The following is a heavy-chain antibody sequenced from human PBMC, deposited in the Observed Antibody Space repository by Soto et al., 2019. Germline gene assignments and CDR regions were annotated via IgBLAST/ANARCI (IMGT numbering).Heavy chain of an antibody. CDR2: IAFDGSIS. CDR1: GFTFNSHG. CDR3: AKEFRHDNWFFEH. D-gene: IGHD3-22*01. Sequence: GGSLRLSCAVSGFTFNSHGMQWVRQAPGKGLEWVAVIAFDGSISHYTDSVKGRFTVSRDNSKNTLYLQMNSLRAEDTAVYYCAKEFRHDNWFFEHWGQGTLVTVS. J-gene: IGHJ4*02. V-gene: IGHV3-30*18.